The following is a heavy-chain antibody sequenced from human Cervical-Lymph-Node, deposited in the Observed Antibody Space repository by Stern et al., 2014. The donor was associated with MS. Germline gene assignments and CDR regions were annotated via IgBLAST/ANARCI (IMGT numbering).Heavy chain of an antibody. CDR2: IIPIFGTA. CDR1: GGTFSSSA. D-gene: IGHD1-26*01. J-gene: IGHJ4*02. Sequence: QVQLVQSGAEVKKPGSSVKVSCKASGGTFSSSAISWVRHAPGQGLAWMGGIIPIFGTANDAQKFQGRVTITADESTSTAYMELSSLRSEDTAVYYCARLYSGSYSYDYWGQGTLVTVSS. CDR3: ARLYSGSYSYDY. V-gene: IGHV1-69*01.